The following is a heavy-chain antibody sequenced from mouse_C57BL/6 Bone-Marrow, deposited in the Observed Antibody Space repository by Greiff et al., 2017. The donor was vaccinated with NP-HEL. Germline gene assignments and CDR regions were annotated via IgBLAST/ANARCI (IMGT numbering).Heavy chain of an antibody. D-gene: IGHD2-1*01. J-gene: IGHJ3*01. V-gene: IGHV5-12*01. Sequence: EVQVVESGGGLVQPGGSLKLSCAASGFTFSDYYMYWVRQTPEKRLEWVAYISNGGGSTYYPDTVKGRFTISRDNAKNTLYLQMSRLKSEDTAMYYCARHPYGNYWFAYWGQGTLVTVSA. CDR3: ARHPYGNYWFAY. CDR2: ISNGGGST. CDR1: GFTFSDYY.